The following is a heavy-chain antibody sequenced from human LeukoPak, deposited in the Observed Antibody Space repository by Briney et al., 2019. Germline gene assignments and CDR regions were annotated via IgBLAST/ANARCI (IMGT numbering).Heavy chain of an antibody. Sequence: GGSLRLSCAASGFIVSSNYMHWVRQAPGKGLEWVSVLHSGGSTFYAQSVKGRFTISRDNSKNTLYLQMNSLRAEDTAVYYCAKDMRFDWTPYYFDYWGQGTLVTVSS. CDR1: GFIVSSNY. D-gene: IGHD3-9*01. CDR2: LHSGGST. J-gene: IGHJ4*02. V-gene: IGHV3-53*01. CDR3: AKDMRFDWTPYYFDY.